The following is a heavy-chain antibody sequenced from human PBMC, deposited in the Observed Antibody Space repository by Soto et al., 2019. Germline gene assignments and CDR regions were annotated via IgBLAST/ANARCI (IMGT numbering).Heavy chain of an antibody. CDR2: IFSNDEK. D-gene: IGHD3-3*01. CDR3: ARTVTYYDFWSGYYTPHEKYYFDY. J-gene: IGHJ4*02. V-gene: IGHV2-26*01. Sequence: GSGPTLVNPTETLTLTCTVSGFSLSNARMGVSWIRQPPGKALEWLAHIFSNDEKSYSTSLKSRLTISKDTSKSQVVLTMTNMDPVDTDTYYCARTVTYYDFWSGYYTPHEKYYFDYWGQGTLVTVSS. CDR1: GFSLSNARMG.